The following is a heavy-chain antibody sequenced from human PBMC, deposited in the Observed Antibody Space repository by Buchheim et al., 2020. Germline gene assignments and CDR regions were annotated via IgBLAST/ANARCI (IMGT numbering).Heavy chain of an antibody. CDR1: GVSIRSGGNY. Sequence: QVQLQESGPGVVKPSQTLSLTCTVSGVSIRSGGNYWSWIRQRPGKGLEWIGYVYHTGTGYYNPSLQSRVTMSLDTSKNQFFLNLSSVTAADTAVYYCARGNYNFWLAFDIWGQGT. CDR3: ARGNYNFWLAFDI. D-gene: IGHD3-3*01. J-gene: IGHJ3*02. CDR2: VYHTGTG. V-gene: IGHV4-31*03.